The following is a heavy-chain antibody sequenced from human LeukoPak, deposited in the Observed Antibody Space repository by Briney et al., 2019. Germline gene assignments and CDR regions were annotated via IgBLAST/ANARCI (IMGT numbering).Heavy chain of an antibody. CDR1: GGTFSSYA. D-gene: IGHD2-2*02. Sequence: SVKVSCKASGGTFSSYAISWVRQAPGQGLEWMGGIIPVFGTANYAQKFQGRVKITEDESTSTAYMERSSLSSEETAAYYCAREEPAAINWFDPWGQGTLVTVSS. CDR3: AREEPAAINWFDP. V-gene: IGHV1-69*13. J-gene: IGHJ5*02. CDR2: IIPVFGTA.